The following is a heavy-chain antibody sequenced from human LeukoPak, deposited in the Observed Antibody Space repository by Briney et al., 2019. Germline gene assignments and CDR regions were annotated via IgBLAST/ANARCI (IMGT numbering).Heavy chain of an antibody. D-gene: IGHD6-6*01. J-gene: IGHJ4*02. Sequence: ASVKVSCKASGYTFPSYFMHWVRQAPGQGLEWMGIINPTGGSTTYAQKFQGRVTMTRDTSTSTVYMELSSLRSDDTTVYYCARTAARRFDYWGQGTLVTVSS. CDR1: GYTFPSYF. CDR2: INPTGGST. V-gene: IGHV1-46*01. CDR3: ARTAARRFDY.